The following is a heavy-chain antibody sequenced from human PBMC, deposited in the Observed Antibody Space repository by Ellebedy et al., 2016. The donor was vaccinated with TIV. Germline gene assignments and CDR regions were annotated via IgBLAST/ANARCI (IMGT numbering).Heavy chain of an antibody. CDR3: ARGLGWLQRDSDY. V-gene: IGHV1-2*06. J-gene: IGHJ4*02. CDR1: GYTFTASY. Sequence: AASVKVSCKASGYTFTASYLHWVRQAPGEGLEWMGRINPDRGDTDYAQKFQGRVTMTRDTSISTAYMEMSRLRSDDTAVYFCARGLGWLQRDSDYWGQGTLVTVSS. CDR2: INPDRGDT. D-gene: IGHD5-24*01.